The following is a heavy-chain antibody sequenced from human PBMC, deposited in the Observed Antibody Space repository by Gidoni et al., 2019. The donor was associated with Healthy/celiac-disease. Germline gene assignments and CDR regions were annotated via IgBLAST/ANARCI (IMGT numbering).Heavy chain of an antibody. V-gene: IGHV4-39*01. CDR2: IYYSGST. CDR3: ARHLKQQWLVETELQRYYYGMDV. J-gene: IGHJ6*02. Sequence: SYYWGWIRQPPGKGLEWIGSIYYSGSTYYNPSLKSRVTISVDTSKNQFSLKLSSVTAADTAVYYCARHLKQQWLVETELQRYYYGMDVWGQGTTVTVSS. CDR1: SYY. D-gene: IGHD6-19*01.